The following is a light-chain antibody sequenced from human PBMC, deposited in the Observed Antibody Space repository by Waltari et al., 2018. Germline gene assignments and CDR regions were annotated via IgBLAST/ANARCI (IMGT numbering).Light chain of an antibody. V-gene: IGLV2-11*01. CDR2: DVT. CDR1: SSDVGGYKY. CDR3: CSYAGGDTVV. J-gene: IGLJ2*01. Sequence: QSALTQPRSVSGSPGQSVTISCTGTSSDVGGYKYVSWYQQHPGQAPKLMISDVTERPSGVPDLFSGSKSGSTASLTISGLQAEDEGDYYCCSYAGGDTVVFGGGTKLTVL.